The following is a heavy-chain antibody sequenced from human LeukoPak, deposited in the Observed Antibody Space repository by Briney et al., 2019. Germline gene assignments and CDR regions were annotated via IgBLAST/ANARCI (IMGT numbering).Heavy chain of an antibody. J-gene: IGHJ4*02. V-gene: IGHV4-34*01. CDR3: ARVSYGDIYYFDY. D-gene: IGHD4-17*01. Sequence: SETLSLTCAVYGGSFSGYYWSWIRQPPGKGLGWIGEINHSGSTNYNPSLKSRVTISVDTSKNQFSLKLSSVTAADTAVYYCARVSYGDIYYFDYWGQGTLVTVSS. CDR1: GGSFSGYY. CDR2: INHSGST.